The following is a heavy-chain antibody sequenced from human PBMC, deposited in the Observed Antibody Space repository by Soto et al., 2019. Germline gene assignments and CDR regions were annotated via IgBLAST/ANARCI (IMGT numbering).Heavy chain of an antibody. CDR1: GYSISSSNW. D-gene: IGHD2-15*01. CDR3: ARRGYCSGGSCNPTSFDY. CDR2: IYYSGDT. J-gene: IGHJ4*02. Sequence: PSETLSLTCAVSGYSISSSNWWGWIRQPPGKGLEWIGYIYYSGDTYYNPSLKSRVTISVDTSKNQFSLKLSSVTAADTAVYYCARRGYCSGGSCNPTSFDYWGQGTLVTVSS. V-gene: IGHV4-28*01.